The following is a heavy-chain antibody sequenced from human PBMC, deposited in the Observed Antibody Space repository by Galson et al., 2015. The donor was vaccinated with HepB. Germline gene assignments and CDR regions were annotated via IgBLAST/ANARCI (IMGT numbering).Heavy chain of an antibody. CDR3: AGPHYDILTGYNDY. Sequence: SLRLSCAASGFTFSSYWMHWVRQAPGKGLVWVSRINSDGSSTSYADSVKGRFTISRDNAKNTLYLQMNSLRAEDTAVYYCAGPHYDILTGYNDYWGQGTLVTVSS. D-gene: IGHD3-9*01. CDR1: GFTFSSYW. J-gene: IGHJ4*02. CDR2: INSDGSST. V-gene: IGHV3-74*01.